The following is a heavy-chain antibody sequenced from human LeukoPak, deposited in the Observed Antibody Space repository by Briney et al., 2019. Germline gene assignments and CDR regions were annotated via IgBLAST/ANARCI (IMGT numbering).Heavy chain of an antibody. J-gene: IGHJ4*02. Sequence: GGSLRLSCAASRFTFSTFAMSWVRQAPGKGVEWVSAISGSGDRTYYADSVRGRFTFSRDNSKNTLYLQMNSLRAEDTAVYYCARDYGDHHFDYWGQGTLVTVSS. CDR1: RFTFSTFA. CDR2: ISGSGDRT. CDR3: ARDYGDHHFDY. V-gene: IGHV3-23*01. D-gene: IGHD4-17*01.